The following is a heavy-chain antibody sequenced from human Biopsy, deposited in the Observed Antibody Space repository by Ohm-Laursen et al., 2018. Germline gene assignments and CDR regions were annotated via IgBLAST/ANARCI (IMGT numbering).Heavy chain of an antibody. V-gene: IGHV3-9*01. Sequence: SLRLSCSASGFMFDDYAMRWVRQAPGKGLEWVSTITWNSGSRDYADSVKGRFTISRDSSKNTLYLQMNSLRVEDTAVYYCARGPSGVATIGRGQGTLVTVSS. CDR2: ITWNSGSR. D-gene: IGHD5-24*01. CDR3: ARGPSGVATIG. CDR1: GFMFDDYA. J-gene: IGHJ4*02.